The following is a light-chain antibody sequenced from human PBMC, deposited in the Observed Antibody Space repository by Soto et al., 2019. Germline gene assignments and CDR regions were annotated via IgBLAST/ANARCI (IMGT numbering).Light chain of an antibody. Sequence: EIVLTQFPGTLSLSPGERATLSCRASQSVSNNYLAWYQQKPGQAPRLLIYGASNRATGIPDRFSGSGSGTDFTLTISSLQPDDFATYYCQLSRTFGQGTKVDI. J-gene: IGKJ1*01. CDR2: GAS. CDR3: QLSRT. CDR1: QSVSNNY. V-gene: IGKV3-20*01.